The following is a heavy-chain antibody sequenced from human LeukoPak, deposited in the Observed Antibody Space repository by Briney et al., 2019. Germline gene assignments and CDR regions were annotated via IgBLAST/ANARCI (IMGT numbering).Heavy chain of an antibody. V-gene: IGHV1-2*02. D-gene: IGHD6-13*01. CDR2: INPNSGGT. J-gene: IGHJ3*02. CDR3: ARAAAGTGFDAFDI. CDR1: GYTFTGYY. Sequence: ASVKVSCKASGYTFTGYYTHWVRQAPGQGLEWMGWINPNSGGTNYAQKFQGRVTMTRDTSISTAYMELSRLRSDDTAVYYCARAAAGTGFDAFDIWGQGTMVTVSS.